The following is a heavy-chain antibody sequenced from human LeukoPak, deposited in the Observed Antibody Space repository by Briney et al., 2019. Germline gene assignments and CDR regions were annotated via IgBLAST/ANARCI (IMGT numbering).Heavy chain of an antibody. CDR2: VDHSGRT. J-gene: IGHJ4*02. Sequence: SGTLSLTCAVSGGSISGDNWWSWVRQAPGKGLEWIREVDHSGRTNYNPSLKSRVTISEDKSKNQFSLIMSSVTAADTAVYYCAKGDRGGWLDFDSWGQGTLATVSS. D-gene: IGHD3-22*01. CDR1: GGSISGDNW. V-gene: IGHV4-4*02. CDR3: AKGDRGGWLDFDS.